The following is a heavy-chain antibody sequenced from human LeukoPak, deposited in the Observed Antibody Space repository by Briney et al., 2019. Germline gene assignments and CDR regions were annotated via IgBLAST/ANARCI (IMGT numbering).Heavy chain of an antibody. J-gene: IGHJ2*01. CDR2: INPNSGGT. CDR3: AREYSSSSWYFDR. V-gene: IGHV1-2*02. CDR1: GYTFTGYY. D-gene: IGHD6-6*01. Sequence: ASVKVSCKASGYTFTGYYMHWVRQAPGQGLEWMGWINPNSGGTNYAQKFQGRVTMTRDTSISTAYMELSRLRSDDTAVYYCAREYSSSSWYFDRWGRGTLVTVPS.